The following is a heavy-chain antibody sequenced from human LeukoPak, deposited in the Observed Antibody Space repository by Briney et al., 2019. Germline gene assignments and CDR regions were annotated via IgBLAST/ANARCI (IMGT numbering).Heavy chain of an antibody. CDR1: DGSITNYD. Sequence: SETLSLTCTVSDGSITNYDWSWIRQPAGKGLEWIGRIYTSGSTNYNPSLKSRVTISVDTSKNQFSLKLSSVTAADTAVYYCARVSGDHDAFDIWGQGTMVTVSS. CDR2: IYTSGST. D-gene: IGHD4-17*01. V-gene: IGHV4-4*07. J-gene: IGHJ3*02. CDR3: ARVSGDHDAFDI.